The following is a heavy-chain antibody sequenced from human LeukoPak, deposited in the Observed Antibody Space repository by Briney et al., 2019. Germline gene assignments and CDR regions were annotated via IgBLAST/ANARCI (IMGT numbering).Heavy chain of an antibody. D-gene: IGHD4-17*01. Sequence: GGSLRLSCAASGFTFSSYEMNWVRQAPGKGLEWVSYISSSGSTIYYADSVKGRFTISRDNAKNSLYLRMNSLRAEDTAVYYCASFYGDFDYWGQGTLVTVSS. J-gene: IGHJ4*02. CDR2: ISSSGSTI. CDR3: ASFYGDFDY. CDR1: GFTFSSYE. V-gene: IGHV3-48*03.